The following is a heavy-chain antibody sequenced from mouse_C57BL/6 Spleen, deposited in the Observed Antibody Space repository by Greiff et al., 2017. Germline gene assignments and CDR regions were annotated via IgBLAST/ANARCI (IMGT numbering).Heavy chain of an antibody. Sequence: EVKLVESGGGLVKPGGSLKLSCAASGFTFSDYGMHWVRQAPEKGLEWVAYISSGSSTIYYADKVKGRFTISRDNAKNTLFLQMTSLRSEDTAMYYCARPFSTTVGAFDDWGQGTTLTVSS. D-gene: IGHD1-1*01. J-gene: IGHJ2*01. CDR2: ISSGSSTI. CDR3: ARPFSTTVGAFDD. CDR1: GFTFSDYG. V-gene: IGHV5-17*01.